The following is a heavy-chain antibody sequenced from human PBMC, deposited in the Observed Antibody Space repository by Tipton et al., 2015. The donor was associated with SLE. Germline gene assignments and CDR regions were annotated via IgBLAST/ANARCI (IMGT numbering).Heavy chain of an antibody. V-gene: IGHV4-34*01. D-gene: IGHD6-13*01. CDR3: ARHDLQQQPWDY. Sequence: TLSLTCTVYGGSFSGYYWSWIRQPPGKGLEWIGEINHSGSTNYNPSLKSRVTISVDTSKNQFSLKLSSVTAADTAVYYCARHDLQQQPWDYWGQGTLVTVSS. J-gene: IGHJ4*02. CDR1: GGSFSGYY. CDR2: INHSGST.